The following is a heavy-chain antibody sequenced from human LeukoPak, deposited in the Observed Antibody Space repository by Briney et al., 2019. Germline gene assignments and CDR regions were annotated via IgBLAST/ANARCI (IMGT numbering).Heavy chain of an antibody. CDR3: ARVDYYDSSGYYPDY. J-gene: IGHJ4*02. CDR2: IWYDGSNK. Sequence: GRSLRLSCAASGFTFSSYGMHWVRQAPGKGLEWVAVIWYDGSNKYYADSVKGRFTISRDNSKNTLYLQMNSLRAEDTAVYYCARVDYYDSSGYYPDYWGQGTLVTVSS. V-gene: IGHV3-33*01. CDR1: GFTFSSYG. D-gene: IGHD3-22*01.